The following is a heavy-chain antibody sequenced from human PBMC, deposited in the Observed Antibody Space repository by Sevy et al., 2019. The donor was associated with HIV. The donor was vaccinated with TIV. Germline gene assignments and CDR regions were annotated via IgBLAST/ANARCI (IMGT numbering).Heavy chain of an antibody. J-gene: IGHJ6*03. D-gene: IGHD3-10*01. CDR2: IKSKTDGGTT. CDR3: TTDLSWYYSGSETNRLHRPGRYYMDV. CDR1: GFTFSNAW. Sequence: GGSLRLSCAASGFTFSNAWMSWVRQAPGKGLEWVGRIKSKTDGGTTDYAAPVKGRFTISRDDSKNTLYLQMNSLKTEDTAVYYCTTDLSWYYSGSETNRLHRPGRYYMDVWGKGTTVTVSS. V-gene: IGHV3-15*01.